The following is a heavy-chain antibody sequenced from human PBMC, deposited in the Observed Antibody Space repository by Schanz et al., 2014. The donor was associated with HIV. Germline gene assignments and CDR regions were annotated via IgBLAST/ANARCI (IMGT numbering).Heavy chain of an antibody. CDR3: ARDLHDYGDARTDY. Sequence: QVQLVESGGGVAQPGRSLRLSCAASGFTFSSYGMHWVRQAPGKGLEWVAVISYDGTKKHYADSVNGRFTISRDNAKNSLHLQMSRLGAEDTAVYYCARDLHDYGDARTDYWGQGILVTVSS. CDR2: ISYDGTKK. J-gene: IGHJ4*02. D-gene: IGHD4-17*01. CDR1: GFTFSSYG. V-gene: IGHV3-30*19.